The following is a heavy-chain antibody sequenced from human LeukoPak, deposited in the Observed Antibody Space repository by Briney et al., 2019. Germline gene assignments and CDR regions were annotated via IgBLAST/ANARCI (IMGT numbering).Heavy chain of an antibody. D-gene: IGHD6-13*01. CDR2: ISAYNGNT. CDR1: RCTSAVYG. CDR3: ARGVAAPYFDY. V-gene: IGHV1-18*01. Sequence: SRTPSRCTSAVYGMSVDRGAPRHVLKWMGWISAYNGNTNYAQKLQGRVTMTTDTSTSTAYMELRSLRSDDTAVYYCARGVAAPYFDYWGQGALVTVSS. J-gene: IGHJ4*02.